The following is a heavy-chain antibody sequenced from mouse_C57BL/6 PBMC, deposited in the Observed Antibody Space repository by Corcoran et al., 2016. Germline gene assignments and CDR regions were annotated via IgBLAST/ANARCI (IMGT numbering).Heavy chain of an antibody. CDR3: ARWGLNAMDY. J-gene: IGHJ4*01. V-gene: IGHV1-19*01. Sequence: EVQLQQSGPVLVKPGASVKMSCKASGYTFTGYYMNWVKQSHGKSLEWIGVINPYNGGTSYNQKFKGKATLTVDKSSSTAYMELNSLTSEDSAVYYCARWGLNAMDYWGQGTSVTVSS. CDR2: INPYNGGT. CDR1: GYTFTGYY. D-gene: IGHD3-1*01.